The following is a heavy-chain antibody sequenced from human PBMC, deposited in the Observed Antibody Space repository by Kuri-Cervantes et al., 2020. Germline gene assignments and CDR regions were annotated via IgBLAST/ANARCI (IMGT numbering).Heavy chain of an antibody. V-gene: IGHV3-48*01. Sequence: GESLKISCAASGFTFSSYSMNWVRQAPGKGLEWVSYISSSSSTIYYADSVKGRFTISRDNAKNSLYLQMNSLRAEDTAVYYCAKVPLYCSGGSCYQTPEYWGQGNLVTVSS. D-gene: IGHD2-15*01. CDR3: AKVPLYCSGGSCYQTPEY. CDR1: GFTFSSYS. CDR2: ISSSSSTI. J-gene: IGHJ4*02.